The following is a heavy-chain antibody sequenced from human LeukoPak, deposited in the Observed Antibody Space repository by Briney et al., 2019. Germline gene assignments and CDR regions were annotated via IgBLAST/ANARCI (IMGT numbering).Heavy chain of an antibody. CDR3: ARHPFVSPFDY. V-gene: IGHV4-59*08. J-gene: IGHJ4*02. CDR1: GGSINSNY. Sequence: SETLSLTCTVSGGSINSNYWSWIRQPPGKGLEWIAYIYETGNSDYNPSLKSRVTVSIDTSKSQVSLKLSSVTAADTAVYYCARHPFVSPFDYWGQGTLVTVSS. CDR2: IYETGNS.